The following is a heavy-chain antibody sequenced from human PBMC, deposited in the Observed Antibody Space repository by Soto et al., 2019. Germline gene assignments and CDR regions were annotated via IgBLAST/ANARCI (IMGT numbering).Heavy chain of an antibody. D-gene: IGHD2-21*01. CDR1: GVSIRSYY. CDR3: AGIGEDVYYGMDV. CDR2: IYSRGDT. J-gene: IGHJ6*02. Sequence: XETLSVTCSVSGVSIRSYYWNWLRQPAGKGLEWIGRIYSRGDTNYNPSVKSRVTMSVDTSKNEFSLRLNSVTAADTAVYYCAGIGEDVYYGMDVWGQGTTVTVSS. V-gene: IGHV4-4*07.